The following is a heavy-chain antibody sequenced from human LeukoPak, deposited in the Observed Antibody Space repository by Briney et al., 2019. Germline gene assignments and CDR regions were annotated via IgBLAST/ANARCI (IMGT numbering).Heavy chain of an antibody. CDR3: ARGDVWGSYRDGYYFDY. D-gene: IGHD3-16*02. CDR2: IWYDGSNK. V-gene: IGHV3-33*01. J-gene: IGHJ4*02. Sequence: GRSLRLSCAASGITFSSYGMHWVRQAPGKGLEWVAVIWYDGSNKYYADSVKGRFTISRDNSKNTLYLQMNSLRAEDTAVYYCARGDVWGSYRDGYYFDYWGQGTLVTVSS. CDR1: GITFSSYG.